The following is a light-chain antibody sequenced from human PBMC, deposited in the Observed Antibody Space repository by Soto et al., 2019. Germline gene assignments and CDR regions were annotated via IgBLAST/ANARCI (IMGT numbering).Light chain of an antibody. V-gene: IGKV3-15*01. J-gene: IGKJ2*01. CDR3: LQYKNWPYT. CDR1: QSVSSK. Sequence: EIVMTQSPATLSVSPGERATLSCRASQSVSSKLVWYQQKPSQAPRLLFCGASTRATGIPGRFSASGSGAEFTLTISSLQSEDFAVYYCLQYKNWPYTFGQGTKLEIK. CDR2: GAS.